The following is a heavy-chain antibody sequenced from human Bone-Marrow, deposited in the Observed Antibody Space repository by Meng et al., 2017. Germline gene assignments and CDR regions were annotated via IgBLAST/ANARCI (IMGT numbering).Heavy chain of an antibody. CDR3: ARDADWVIFDH. Sequence: GESLKISCAASGFTFSSYNMHWVRQTPGEGLVWVSRINTDASITTYADSVKGRFTISRDDAKNTVYLQMNSLRAEDTAVYYCARDADWVIFDHWGHGALVTVSS. CDR1: GFTFSSYN. V-gene: IGHV3-74*03. CDR2: INTDASIT. J-gene: IGHJ4*01. D-gene: IGHD3-9*01.